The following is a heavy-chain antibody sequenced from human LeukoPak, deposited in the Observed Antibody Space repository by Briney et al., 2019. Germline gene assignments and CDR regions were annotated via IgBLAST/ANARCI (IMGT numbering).Heavy chain of an antibody. CDR3: ARHGVFYDYFDY. CDR2: IIHSGGT. CDR1: GGSFSGYY. V-gene: IGHV4-34*12. Sequence: PSETLSLTCAVYGGSFSGYYWSWIRQPPGKGLEWIGDIIHSGGTHYDPSLKSRVTISGDTSKNQFSLRLNSVTAADTAVYYCARHGVFYDYFDYWGQGTLVTVSS. D-gene: IGHD3-9*01. J-gene: IGHJ4*02.